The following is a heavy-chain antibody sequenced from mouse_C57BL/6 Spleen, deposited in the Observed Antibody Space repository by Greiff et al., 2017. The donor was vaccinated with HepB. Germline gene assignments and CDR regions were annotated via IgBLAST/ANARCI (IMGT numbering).Heavy chain of an antibody. CDR2: IYPGDGDT. D-gene: IGHD1-1*01. CDR3: AREGLTTGYAMDY. V-gene: IGHV1-82*01. J-gene: IGHJ4*01. Sequence: VQLQHSGPELVKPGASVKISCKASGYAFSSSWMNWVKQRPGKGLEWIGRIYPGDGDTNYNGKFKGKATLTADKSSSTAYMQLSSLTSEDSAVYFCAREGLTTGYAMDYWGQGTSVTVSS. CDR1: GYAFSSSW.